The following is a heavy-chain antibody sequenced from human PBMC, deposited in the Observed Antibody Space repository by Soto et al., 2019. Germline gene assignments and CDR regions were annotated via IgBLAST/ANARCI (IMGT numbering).Heavy chain of an antibody. D-gene: IGHD1-26*01. CDR2: IYFDGITT. V-gene: IGHV3-74*01. Sequence: GSLRLSCTASGFAFNTHWMHWVRQAPGKGLVWVSRIYFDGITTNYADSVKGRLTVSRDNAKNTVYLHVNTLRDEDTAVYYCARGGAMGVDYWGQGTLVTVSS. CDR1: GFAFNTHW. J-gene: IGHJ4*02. CDR3: ARGGAMGVDY.